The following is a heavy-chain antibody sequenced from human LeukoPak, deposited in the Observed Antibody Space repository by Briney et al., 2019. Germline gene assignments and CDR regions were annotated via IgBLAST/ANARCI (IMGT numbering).Heavy chain of an antibody. CDR3: AREITMIAPVAVDS. CDR1: GRSLSGSSYF. J-gene: IGHJ3*02. D-gene: IGHD3-22*01. Sequence: PSETLSLTCTVSGRSLSGSSYFWGWFRQPPGKGLEWIGSIHYSGSTSYNPSLKSRVTISVDTSKNQISLKLSSVTAADTAVYYCAREITMIAPVAVDSWGQGTMVTVSA. V-gene: IGHV4-39*01. CDR2: IHYSGST.